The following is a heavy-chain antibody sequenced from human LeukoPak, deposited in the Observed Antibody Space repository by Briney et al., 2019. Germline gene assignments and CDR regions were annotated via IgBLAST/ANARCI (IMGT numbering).Heavy chain of an antibody. CDR1: GFTFSSYS. J-gene: IGHJ2*01. D-gene: IGHD6-19*01. V-gene: IGHV3-21*01. CDR3: ARDRRWLVAWYFDL. Sequence: GGSLRLSCAASGFTFSSYSMNWVRQAPGKGLEWVSSISSSSSYIYYADSVKGRFTISRDNAKNSLYLQMDSLRAEDTAVYYCARDRRWLVAWYFDLWGRGTLVTVSS. CDR2: ISSSSSYI.